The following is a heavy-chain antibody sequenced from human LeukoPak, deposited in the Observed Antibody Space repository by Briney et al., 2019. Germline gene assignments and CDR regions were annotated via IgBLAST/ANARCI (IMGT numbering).Heavy chain of an antibody. Sequence: ASVKVSCKASGYTFTGYYMHWVRQAPGQGLEWMGRINPNSGGTSYAQKFQGRVTMTRDTSISTAYMELSRLRSDDTAVYYCARGDVDTAMILWGQGTLVTVSP. CDR2: INPNSGGT. CDR1: GYTFTGYY. J-gene: IGHJ4*02. CDR3: ARGDVDTAMIL. V-gene: IGHV1-2*06. D-gene: IGHD5-18*01.